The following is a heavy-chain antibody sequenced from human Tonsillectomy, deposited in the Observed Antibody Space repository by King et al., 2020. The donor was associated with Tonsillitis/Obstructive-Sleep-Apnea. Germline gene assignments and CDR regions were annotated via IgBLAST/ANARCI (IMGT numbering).Heavy chain of an antibody. J-gene: IGHJ6*03. CDR3: ARQSDYRPESPHDYYYYIDV. CDR2: IYYSGTT. V-gene: IGHV4-39*01. Sequence: QLQESGPGLVKPSETLSLTCTVSGGFISSSSYYWGWIRQPPGKGLEWIGSIYYSGTTYYNPSLKSRVTISVDTSRNQFSLKVISVTAADTAEYYCARQSDYRPESPHDYYYYIDVWGKGTTVTVSS. CDR1: GGFISSSSYY. D-gene: IGHD3-16*02.